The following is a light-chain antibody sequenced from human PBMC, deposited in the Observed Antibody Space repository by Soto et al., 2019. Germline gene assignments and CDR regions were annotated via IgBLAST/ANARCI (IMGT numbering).Light chain of an antibody. J-gene: IGKJ1*01. CDR1: QSLLHINGYNY. CDR2: LGS. Sequence: DIVMTQSPLSLSVTTGEPASISCRSSQSLLHINGYNYLDWYLQKPGQSPQLLIYLGSNRASGVPDRFSGSGSGTDFTLKISRVEAEDVGVYYCMQALQTRAFGQGTKVEIK. CDR3: MQALQTRA. V-gene: IGKV2-28*01.